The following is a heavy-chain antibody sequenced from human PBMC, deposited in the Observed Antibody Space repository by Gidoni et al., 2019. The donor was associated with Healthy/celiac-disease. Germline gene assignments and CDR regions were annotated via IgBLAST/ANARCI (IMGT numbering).Heavy chain of an antibody. V-gene: IGHV4-39*07. Sequence: QLQLQESGPGLATPSETLSLTCTVPVGSFSSSSYYWGWIRQPPGKGLEWTGSIYYSVSTSYNPSLKSRVTISVDTSKNQFSLKLSSVTAADTAVYYCARASRGWMYYFDYWGQGTLVTVSS. CDR3: ARASRGWMYYFDY. CDR1: VGSFSSSSYY. CDR2: IYYSVST. J-gene: IGHJ4*02. D-gene: IGHD3-10*01.